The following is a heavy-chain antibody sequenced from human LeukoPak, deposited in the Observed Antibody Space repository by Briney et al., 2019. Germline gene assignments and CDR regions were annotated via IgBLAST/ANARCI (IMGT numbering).Heavy chain of an antibody. CDR1: GFTFSNYE. CDR3: TRGPPYYLESSGYFYL. CDR2: ISSSGGAI. Sequence: PGGSLRLSCAASGFTFSNYEMNWVRQAPGKGLEWVSYISSSGGAIYFADSVKGRFTISRDNAKKSLYLQMKSLRAEDTAVYYCTRGPPYYLESSGYFYLWGQGTLVTVSS. D-gene: IGHD3-22*01. J-gene: IGHJ4*02. V-gene: IGHV3-48*03.